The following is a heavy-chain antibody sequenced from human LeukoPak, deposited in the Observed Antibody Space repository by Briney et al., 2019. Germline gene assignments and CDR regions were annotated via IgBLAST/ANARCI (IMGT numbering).Heavy chain of an antibody. J-gene: IGHJ4*02. V-gene: IGHV3-66*01. Sequence: PGGSLRLSCAASGFTVSSNYMSWVRQAPGKGLEWVSVIYSGGSTYYADSVKGRFSISRDNPKSTLYLQMNSLRAEDTAVYYCARGGNYHDSSGLFDYWGQGTLVTVSS. CDR2: IYSGGST. D-gene: IGHD3-22*01. CDR1: GFTVSSNY. CDR3: ARGGNYHDSSGLFDY.